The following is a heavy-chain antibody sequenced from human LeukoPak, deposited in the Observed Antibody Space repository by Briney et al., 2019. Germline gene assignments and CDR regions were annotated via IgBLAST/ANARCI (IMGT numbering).Heavy chain of an antibody. CDR2: INPNSGGT. D-gene: IGHD3-16*02. Sequence: ASVKVSCKASGYTFTGYYMHWVRQAPGQGLEWMGRINPNSGGTNYARKFQGRVTMTRDTSISTAYMELSRLRSDDTAVYYCAIRGYYDYVWGSYRHDYYFDYWGQGTLVTVSS. V-gene: IGHV1-2*06. CDR1: GYTFTGYY. J-gene: IGHJ4*02. CDR3: AIRGYYDYVWGSYRHDYYFDY.